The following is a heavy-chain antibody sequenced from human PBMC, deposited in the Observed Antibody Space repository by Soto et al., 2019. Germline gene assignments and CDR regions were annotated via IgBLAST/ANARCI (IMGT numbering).Heavy chain of an antibody. CDR2: IYRTGST. CDR3: ASRDPGTSVDY. V-gene: IGHV4-4*09. J-gene: IGHJ4*02. Sequence: SETLSLTCTVSGGSISSYYWSWIRQPPGKGLEWIGEIYRTGSTNYNPSLKSRVTISLDKSENQFSLKVTSLTAADTAVYYCASRDPGTSVDYWGQGTLVTVSS. D-gene: IGHD1-7*01. CDR1: GGSISSYY.